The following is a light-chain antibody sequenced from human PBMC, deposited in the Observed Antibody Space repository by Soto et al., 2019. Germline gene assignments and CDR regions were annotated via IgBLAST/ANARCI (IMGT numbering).Light chain of an antibody. V-gene: IGLV1-44*01. Sequence: QSVLTQPPSVSGAPGQRVTISCTGSRSNIGAGYDVHWYQQLPGTAPKLFIYIDNQRPSGVPDRFSGSKSGTSASLAISGLQSDDEAEYYCAAWDDSLNGPVFGGGTKVTVL. CDR1: RSNIGAGYD. CDR2: IDN. J-gene: IGLJ2*01. CDR3: AAWDDSLNGPV.